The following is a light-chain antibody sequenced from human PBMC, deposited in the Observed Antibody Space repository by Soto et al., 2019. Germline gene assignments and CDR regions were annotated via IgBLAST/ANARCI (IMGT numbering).Light chain of an antibody. CDR3: QQRGNWPLT. J-gene: IGKJ4*01. Sequence: EIVLTQSPATLSLSPGERATLSCRASQSVSSYLAWYQQKPGQAPRLLIYDASNRATGILARFSGSGSGTDFTLTISSLEPEDFAVYYCQQRGNWPLTFGGGTKVEIK. CDR1: QSVSSY. V-gene: IGKV3-11*01. CDR2: DAS.